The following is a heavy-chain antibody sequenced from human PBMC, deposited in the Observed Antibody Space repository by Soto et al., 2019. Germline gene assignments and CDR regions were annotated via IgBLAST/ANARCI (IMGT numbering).Heavy chain of an antibody. CDR2: IYYSGST. D-gene: IGHD1-1*01. V-gene: IGHV4-31*03. CDR3: ARVTTGTESYLFDY. CDR1: GGSISSGGYY. J-gene: IGHJ4*02. Sequence: PSETLSLTCTVSGGSISSGGYYWSWIRQHPGKGLEWIGYIYYSGSTYYNPSLKSRVTISVDTSKNQFSLKLSSVTAADTAVYYCARVTTGTESYLFDYWGQGTLVTVSS.